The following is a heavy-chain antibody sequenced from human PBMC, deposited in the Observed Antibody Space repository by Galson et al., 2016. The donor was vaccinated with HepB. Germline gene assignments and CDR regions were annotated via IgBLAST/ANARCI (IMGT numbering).Heavy chain of an antibody. D-gene: IGHD2-2*01. CDR2: IYHDGNT. V-gene: IGHV4-39*07. J-gene: IGHJ5*02. Sequence: SETLSLTCSVSDDSISSGGYYWGWIRQPPGKRPEWIGEIYHDGNTFYNPSLSSRVTISVDKSGNQFSLKLTSVTAADTAVYYCAGVEGGCSRTSCVPDPWGQGTLVTVSS. CDR1: DDSISSGGYY. CDR3: AGVEGGCSRTSCVPDP.